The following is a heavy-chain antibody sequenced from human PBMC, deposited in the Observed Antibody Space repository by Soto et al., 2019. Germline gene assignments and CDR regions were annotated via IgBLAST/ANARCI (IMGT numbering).Heavy chain of an antibody. V-gene: IGHV4-59*01. CDR2: IYYSGST. D-gene: IGHD2-2*01. CDR1: GGSISSYY. CDR3: ARSGVPAAIDY. Sequence: QVQLQESGPGLVKPSGTLSLTCTVSGGSISSYYWSWIRQPPGKGLEWIGYIYYSGSTNYNPSLKSRVTISVDTSKNQFSLKLSSVTAADTAVYYCARSGVPAAIDYWGQGTLVTVSS. J-gene: IGHJ4*02.